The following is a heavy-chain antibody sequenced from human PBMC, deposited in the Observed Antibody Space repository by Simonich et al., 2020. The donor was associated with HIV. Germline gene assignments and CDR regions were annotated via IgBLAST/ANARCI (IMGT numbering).Heavy chain of an antibody. Sequence: EVQLVQSGAEVKKPGESLKISCKGSGYSFTSYWIGWVRQMPGKGLEWMGITYPGDSETRYSPSSHSQVTISADKSISTAYLQWSSLKASDTAMYYCARTYYYDSSGYYPYFDYWGQGTLVTVSS. CDR1: GYSFTSYW. CDR3: ARTYYYDSSGYYPYFDY. V-gene: IGHV5-51*01. D-gene: IGHD3-22*01. CDR2: TYPGDSET. J-gene: IGHJ4*02.